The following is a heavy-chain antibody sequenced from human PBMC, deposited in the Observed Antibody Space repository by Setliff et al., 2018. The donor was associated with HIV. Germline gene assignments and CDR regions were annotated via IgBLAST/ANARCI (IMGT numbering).Heavy chain of an antibody. CDR3: ARAAAGNTGPFDL. Sequence: PSETLSLTCTVSDSGTYYWSWIRQPAGKGLEWIGRVSSRGDTNYNPSLKSRVTMSVDTSKNQFSLKLTSVTASDTAVYYCARAAAGNTGPFDLWGRGSPVTVSS. CDR2: VSSRGDT. V-gene: IGHV4-4*07. J-gene: IGHJ4*02. D-gene: IGHD4-17*01. CDR1: DSGTYY.